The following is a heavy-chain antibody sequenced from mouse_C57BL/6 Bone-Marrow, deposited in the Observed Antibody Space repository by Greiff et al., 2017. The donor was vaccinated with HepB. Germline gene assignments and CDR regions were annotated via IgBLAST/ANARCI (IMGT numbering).Heavy chain of an antibody. CDR3: ASPPFITTVVALDY. J-gene: IGHJ2*01. V-gene: IGHV5-2*01. D-gene: IGHD1-1*01. CDR1: EYEFPSHD. CDR2: INSVGGST. Sequence: EVQLVESGGGLVQPGESLKLSCESNEYEFPSHDMSWVRKTPEKRLELVAAINSVGGSTYYPDTMERRFIISRDNTKKTLYLQMSSLRSEDTALYYCASPPFITTVVALDYWGQGTTLTVSS.